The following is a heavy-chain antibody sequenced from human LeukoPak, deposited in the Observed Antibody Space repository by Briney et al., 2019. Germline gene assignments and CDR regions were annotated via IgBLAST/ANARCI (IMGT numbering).Heavy chain of an antibody. Sequence: PGGSLRLSCVGSRFTLSEYFMTWIRQSPGKGLEWISHISSGVGTEEYADSVKGRFTISRDNVKNSLDLQMNSLRVEDTGVYYCARVRVKDVQWKLFNGMDVWGQGTTVIVSS. D-gene: IGHD6-19*01. CDR3: ARVRVKDVQWKLFNGMDV. CDR1: RFTLSEYF. J-gene: IGHJ6*02. V-gene: IGHV3-11*01. CDR2: ISSGVGTE.